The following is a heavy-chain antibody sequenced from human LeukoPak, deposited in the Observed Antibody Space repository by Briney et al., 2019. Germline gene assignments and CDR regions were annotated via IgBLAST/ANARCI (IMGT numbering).Heavy chain of an antibody. D-gene: IGHD6-19*01. Sequence: SETLSLTCSASGASTSRRYWSWIRQSPGPTLEWIGHIYDGRDTKYNPSLTSRVTISVDTSRNQFSLSLTSVTAADTAIYYCAQTTGWPGFDFWGPGALVTVSS. J-gene: IGHJ4*02. CDR1: GASTSRRY. V-gene: IGHV4-59*08. CDR3: AQTTGWPGFDF. CDR2: IYDGRDT.